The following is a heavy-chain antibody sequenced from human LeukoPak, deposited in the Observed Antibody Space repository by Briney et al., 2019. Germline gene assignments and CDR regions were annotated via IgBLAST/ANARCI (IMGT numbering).Heavy chain of an antibody. D-gene: IGHD6-13*01. Sequence: GGSLRLSRAASGYTFSSYSMNWVRQAPGKGLEWVSSISSSSSYIYYADSVKGRFTISRDNAKNSLYLQMNSLRAEDTAVYYCARAQQAAGPNFDYWGQGTLVTVSS. V-gene: IGHV3-21*01. CDR2: ISSSSSYI. CDR1: GYTFSSYS. CDR3: ARAQQAAGPNFDY. J-gene: IGHJ4*02.